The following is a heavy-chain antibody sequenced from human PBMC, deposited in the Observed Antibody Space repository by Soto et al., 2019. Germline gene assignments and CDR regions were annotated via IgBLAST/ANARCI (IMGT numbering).Heavy chain of an antibody. CDR1: GFTFSSYS. CDR3: VRETSYYDFWSGYSKPGYFDY. D-gene: IGHD3-3*01. J-gene: IGHJ4*02. V-gene: IGHV3-48*01. Sequence: EVQLVESGGGLVQPGGSLRLSCVASGFTFSSYSMNWVRQAPGKGLEWVSYISSSSSTIYYADSVKGRFTISRDNAKNSLYLQMNSLRAEDTAVYYCVRETSYYDFWSGYSKPGYFDYWGQGTLVTVSS. CDR2: ISSSSSTI.